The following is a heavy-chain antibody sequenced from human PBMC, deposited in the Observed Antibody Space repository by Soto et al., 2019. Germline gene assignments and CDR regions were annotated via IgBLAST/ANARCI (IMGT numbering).Heavy chain of an antibody. Sequence: QVQLQQWGAGLLKPSETLSLTCAVYGGSFSGYYWSWIRQPPGKGLEWIGEINHSGSTNYNPSLKRRVTISVDTSKNQFSLKLSSVTAADTAVYYCARGLNDYIWGSYRYPDDYWGQGTLVTVSS. V-gene: IGHV4-34*01. CDR2: INHSGST. D-gene: IGHD3-16*02. CDR1: GGSFSGYY. J-gene: IGHJ4*02. CDR3: ARGLNDYIWGSYRYPDDY.